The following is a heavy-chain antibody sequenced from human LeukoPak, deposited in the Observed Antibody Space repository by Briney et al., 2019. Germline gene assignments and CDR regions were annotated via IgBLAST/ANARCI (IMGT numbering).Heavy chain of an antibody. Sequence: GGSLRLSCAASGFTFSSYGTHWVRQAPGKGLEWVAVISYDGSNKYYADSVKGRFTISRDNSKNTLYLQMNSLRAEDTAVYYCAKDLSLDSYGDDYYGMDVWGQGTTVTVSS. J-gene: IGHJ6*02. D-gene: IGHD5-18*01. V-gene: IGHV3-30*18. CDR2: ISYDGSNK. CDR3: AKDLSLDSYGDDYYGMDV. CDR1: GFTFSSYG.